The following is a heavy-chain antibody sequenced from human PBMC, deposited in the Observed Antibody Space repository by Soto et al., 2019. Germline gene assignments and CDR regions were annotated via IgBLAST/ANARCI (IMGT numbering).Heavy chain of an antibody. J-gene: IGHJ4*02. Sequence: GGSLRLSCAASGFTFSSYAMSWVRQAPGKGLEWVASIKQDGSEKYYVDSVKGRFTISRDNAKNSLYLQMNSLRDEDTAMYYCAKDTYYHDSSGYYVLDYWGQGTLVTVSS. CDR3: AKDTYYHDSSGYYVLDY. CDR2: IKQDGSEK. CDR1: GFTFSSYA. D-gene: IGHD3-22*01. V-gene: IGHV3-7*01.